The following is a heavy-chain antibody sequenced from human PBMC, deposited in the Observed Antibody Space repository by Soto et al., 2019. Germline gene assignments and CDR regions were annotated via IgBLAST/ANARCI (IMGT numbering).Heavy chain of an antibody. CDR3: TTDQIAYCGGDCYSGAPYYYYGMDV. CDR1: GFTFSNAW. Sequence: VGSLRLSCAASGFTFSNAWMSWVRQAPGKGLEWVGRIKSKTDGGTTDYAAPVKGRFTISRDDSKNTLYLQMNSLKTEDTAVYYCTTDQIAYCGGDCYSGAPYYYYGMDVWGQGTTVTVSS. J-gene: IGHJ6*02. CDR2: IKSKTDGGTT. D-gene: IGHD2-21*02. V-gene: IGHV3-15*01.